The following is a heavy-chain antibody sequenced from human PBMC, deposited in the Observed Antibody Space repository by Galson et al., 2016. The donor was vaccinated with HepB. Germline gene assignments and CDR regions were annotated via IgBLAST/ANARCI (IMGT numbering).Heavy chain of an antibody. Sequence: PALVKPTQTLTLTCTFSGFSLRTNGMCVSWIRQPPGKALEWLARIDLDNHEYRSQSLRTRLTISKDTSKNQVVLTMTNMDPEDTATYYCARTPRYCRGDGCDGFDIWGQGTMVTVSS. CDR1: GFSLRTNGMC. J-gene: IGHJ3*02. CDR2: IDLDNHE. V-gene: IGHV2-70*11. D-gene: IGHD2-15*01. CDR3: ARTPRYCRGDGCDGFDI.